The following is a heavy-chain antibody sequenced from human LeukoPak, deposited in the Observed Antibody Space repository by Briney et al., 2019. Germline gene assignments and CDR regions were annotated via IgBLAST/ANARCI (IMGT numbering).Heavy chain of an antibody. J-gene: IGHJ6*03. CDR1: GGSISSSSYY. Sequence: SETLSLTCTVSGGSISSSSYYWGWIRQPPGKGLEWIGSIYYSGSTYYNPSLKSRVTISVDTSKNQFSLKLSSVTAADTAVYYCARDSCSGGSCYPGYYYYYMDVWGKGTTVTVSS. CDR2: IYYSGST. V-gene: IGHV4-39*07. D-gene: IGHD2-15*01. CDR3: ARDSCSGGSCYPGYYYYYMDV.